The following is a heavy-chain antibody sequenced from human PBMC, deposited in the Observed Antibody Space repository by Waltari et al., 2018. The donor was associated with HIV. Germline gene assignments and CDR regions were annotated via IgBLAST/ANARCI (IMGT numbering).Heavy chain of an antibody. Sequence: EVQLVESGGGLVKPGGSLRLSCADSGLSLRSYRLNWVRQAPGKGLELVSSIRSSSSYIYYADSVKGRFTISRDNAKNSLYLQMNSLRVEDTAVYYCANSGGIGPYGMDVWGQGTTVTVSS. CDR3: ANSGGIGPYGMDV. CDR1: GLSLRSYR. CDR2: IRSSSSYI. D-gene: IGHD6-13*01. V-gene: IGHV3-21*01. J-gene: IGHJ6*02.